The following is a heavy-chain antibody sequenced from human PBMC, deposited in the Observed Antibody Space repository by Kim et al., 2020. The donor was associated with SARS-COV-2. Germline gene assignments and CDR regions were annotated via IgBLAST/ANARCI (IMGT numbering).Heavy chain of an antibody. CDR1: GFTFGDYA. V-gene: IGHV3-49*03. CDR3: TRGGDLLRYFDWLALRGIKYYYYGMDV. CDR2: IRSKAYGGTT. D-gene: IGHD3-9*01. J-gene: IGHJ6*02. Sequence: GGSLRLSCTASGFTFGDYAMSWFRQAPGKGLEWVGFIRSKAYGGTTEYAASVKGRFTISRDDSKSIAYLQMNSLKTEDTAVYYCTRGGDLLRYFDWLALRGIKYYYYGMDVWGQGTTVTVSS.